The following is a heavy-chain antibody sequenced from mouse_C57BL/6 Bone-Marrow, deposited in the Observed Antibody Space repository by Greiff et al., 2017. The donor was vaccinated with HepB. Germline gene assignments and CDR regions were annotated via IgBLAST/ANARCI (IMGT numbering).Heavy chain of an antibody. J-gene: IGHJ1*03. Sequence: VQLQQSGAELVRPGASVKLSCKASGYTFTDYYINWVKQRPGQGLEWIARIYPGSGNTYYNEKFKGKATLTAEKSSSTAYMQLSSLTSEDSAVYFCARARYDGYPDWYFDVWGTGTTVTVSS. D-gene: IGHD2-3*01. CDR2: IYPGSGNT. CDR3: ARARYDGYPDWYFDV. V-gene: IGHV1-76*01. CDR1: GYTFTDYY.